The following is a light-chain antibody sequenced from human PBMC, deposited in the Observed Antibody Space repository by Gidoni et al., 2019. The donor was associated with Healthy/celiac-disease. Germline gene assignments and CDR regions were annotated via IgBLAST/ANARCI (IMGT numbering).Light chain of an antibody. J-gene: IGKJ1*01. Sequence: EIVLTQSPATLSLSPGESATLSCRASQSVSSYLAWYQQKPGQAPRLLIYDASNRATGIPARFSGSGSGTDVTLTISSLEPEDFAVYYCQQRSNWSTWTFGQGTRVEIK. CDR1: QSVSSY. CDR2: DAS. CDR3: QQRSNWSTWT. V-gene: IGKV3-11*01.